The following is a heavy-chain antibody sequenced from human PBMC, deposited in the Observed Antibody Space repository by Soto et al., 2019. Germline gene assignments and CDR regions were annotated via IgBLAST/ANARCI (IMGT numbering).Heavy chain of an antibody. CDR2: IYYSGST. V-gene: IGHV4-39*01. J-gene: IGHJ5*02. CDR1: GGSISTTNW. Sequence: SETLSLTCAVPGGSISTTNWWSWVRQTPGKGLEWIGSIYYSGSTYYNPSLKSRVTISVDTSKNQFSLKLSSVTAADTAVYYCARGIAAAGNNWFDPWGQGTLVTVSS. CDR3: ARGIAAAGNNWFDP. D-gene: IGHD6-13*01.